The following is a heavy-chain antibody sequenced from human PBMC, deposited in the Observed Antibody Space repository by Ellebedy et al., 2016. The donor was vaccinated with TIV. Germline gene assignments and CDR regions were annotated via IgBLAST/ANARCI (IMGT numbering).Heavy chain of an antibody. Sequence: GGSLRLSCVVSGFTFSSYWMSWVRQAPGKGLEWVANIYQDGTKKNYVDSVKGRFTISRDNVKNSLYLQVNSLRAEDTAVYYCATDGSYGDYLSPQHAFTIWGQGTMVTVSS. CDR3: ATDGSYGDYLSPQHAFTI. CDR2: IYQDGTKK. D-gene: IGHD4-17*01. J-gene: IGHJ3*02. V-gene: IGHV3-7*01. CDR1: GFTFSSYW.